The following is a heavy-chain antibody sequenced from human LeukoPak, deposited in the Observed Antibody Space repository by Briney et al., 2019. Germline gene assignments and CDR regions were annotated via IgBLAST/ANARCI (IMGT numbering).Heavy chain of an antibody. V-gene: IGHV4-34*01. Sequence: PSETLSLTCAVYGGSFSGYYWTWIRQPPGKGLEWIGEINHSGSTNCNPSLKSRVTTSVDTSKNQFSLKLTSVTAADTAVYYCAAGCTDTSCFWFYYADVWGKGTTVTVSS. CDR1: GGSFSGYY. CDR3: AAGCTDTSCFWFYYADV. CDR2: INHSGST. J-gene: IGHJ6*03. D-gene: IGHD2-2*01.